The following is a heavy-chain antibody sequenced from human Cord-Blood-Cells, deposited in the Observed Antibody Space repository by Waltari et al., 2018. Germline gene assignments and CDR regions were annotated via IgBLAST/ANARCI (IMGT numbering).Heavy chain of an antibody. CDR3: ARQGVRGVIDY. V-gene: IGHV4-34*01. D-gene: IGHD3-10*01. CDR2: INHSGST. J-gene: IGHJ4*02. CDR1: GGSLSGYY. Sequence: QVQLQQWGAGLLKPSETLSLTCAVYGGSLSGYYWSWIRQPPGKGLEWIGEINHSGSTNYNPSLKSRVTISVDTSKNQFSLKLSSVTAADTAVYYCARQGVRGVIDYWGQGTLVTVSS.